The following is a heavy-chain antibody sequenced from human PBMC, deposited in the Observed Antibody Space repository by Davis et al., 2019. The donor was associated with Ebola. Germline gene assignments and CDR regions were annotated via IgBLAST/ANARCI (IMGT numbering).Heavy chain of an antibody. CDR1: GYTFTGYY. V-gene: IGHV1-2*04. CDR2: INPNSGGT. J-gene: IGHJ6*02. Sequence: AASVKVSCKASGYTFTGYYMHWVRQAPGQGLEWMGWINPNSGGTNYAQKFQGWVTMTRDTSISTAYMELSRLRSDDTAVYYCARGGWLRIPTYYGMDVWGQGTTVTVSS. D-gene: IGHD5-12*01. CDR3: ARGGWLRIPTYYGMDV.